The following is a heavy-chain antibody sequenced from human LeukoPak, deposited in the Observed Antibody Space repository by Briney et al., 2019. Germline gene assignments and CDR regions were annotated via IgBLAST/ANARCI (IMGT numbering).Heavy chain of an antibody. CDR3: AREQRYCSSTSCYSNWFDH. Sequence: ASVTVPCKASGYTFTSYGISWVRQAPGQGLEWMGWISAYNGNTNYAQKLQGRVTMTTDTSTSTAYMELRSLRSDDTAVYYCAREQRYCSSTSCYSNWFDHWGQGTLVTVSS. D-gene: IGHD2-2*01. CDR2: ISAYNGNT. J-gene: IGHJ5*02. CDR1: GYTFTSYG. V-gene: IGHV1-18*01.